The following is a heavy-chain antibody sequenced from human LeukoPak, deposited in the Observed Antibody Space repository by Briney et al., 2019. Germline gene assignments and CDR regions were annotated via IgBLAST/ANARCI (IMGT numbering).Heavy chain of an antibody. CDR2: TYYKSRWST. J-gene: IGHJ5*01. CDR1: GDSVSSNRAS. V-gene: IGHV6-1*01. D-gene: IGHD1-26*01. CDR3: ARDEDSAHEWGPFDS. Sequence: SQTLSLTCAVSGDSVSSNRASWNWIRQSPSGGLEWLGRTYYKSRWSTNYAVSVKTRITINPDTSKNEFSLQLNSVTPEDTAVYYCARDEDSAHEWGPFDSWGQGTLVTVSS.